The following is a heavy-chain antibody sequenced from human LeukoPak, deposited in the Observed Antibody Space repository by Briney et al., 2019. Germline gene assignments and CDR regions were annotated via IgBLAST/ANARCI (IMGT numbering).Heavy chain of an antibody. CDR1: GYTFTSYY. J-gene: IGHJ5*02. CDR2: INPNSGGT. D-gene: IGHD6-19*01. V-gene: IGHV1-2*02. Sequence: GASVKVSCKASGYTFTSYYMHWVRQAPGQGLEWMGWINPNSGGTNYAQKFQGRVTMTRDTSISTAYMELSRLRSDDTAVYYCARDVVAGLLSWFDPWGRGTLVTVSS. CDR3: ARDVVAGLLSWFDP.